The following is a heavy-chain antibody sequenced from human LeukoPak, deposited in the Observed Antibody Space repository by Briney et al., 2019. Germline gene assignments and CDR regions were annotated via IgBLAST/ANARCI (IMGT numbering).Heavy chain of an antibody. CDR3: AREDIAAAGPLDY. CDR2: ISYDGSSK. J-gene: IGHJ4*02. Sequence: GGSLRLSCAGSGFTFSSYAMNWVRQAPGKGLEWVAVISYDGSSKYYADSVKGRFTISRDNSKNTLYLQMNSLRAEDTAVYYCAREDIAAAGPLDYWGQGTLVTVSS. V-gene: IGHV3-30-3*01. CDR1: GFTFSSYA. D-gene: IGHD6-13*01.